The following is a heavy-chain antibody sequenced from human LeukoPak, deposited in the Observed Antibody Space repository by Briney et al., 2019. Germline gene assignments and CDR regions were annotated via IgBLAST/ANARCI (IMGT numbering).Heavy chain of an antibody. D-gene: IGHD6-13*01. J-gene: IGHJ4*02. CDR3: AKSFGPVIAAAGTGAD. CDR2: ISGSGTNT. V-gene: IGHV3-23*01. Sequence: GGSLRLSCAASGFTFSSYAMNWVRQAPGKGLEWVSIISGSGTNTYYADSVKGRFTISRDNSKNTLYLQMNSLRAKDTAVYHCAKSFGPVIAAAGTGADWGQGTLVTVSS. CDR1: GFTFSSYA.